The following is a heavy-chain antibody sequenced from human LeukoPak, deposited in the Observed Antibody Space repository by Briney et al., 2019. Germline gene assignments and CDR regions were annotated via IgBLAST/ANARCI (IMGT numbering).Heavy chain of an antibody. CDR3: AKAFDWSEGGTFDY. D-gene: IGHD3-9*01. V-gene: IGHV3-30*02. CDR1: GFTFSSYG. CDR2: IRYDGSNK. J-gene: IGHJ4*02. Sequence: PGVSLRLSCAAAGFTFSSYGKHWVRQAPGKGLEWVAFIRYDGSNKYYADSVKGRFTISRDNSKNTLYLQMNSLRAEDTAVYYCAKAFDWSEGGTFDYCGQGTLVTVSS.